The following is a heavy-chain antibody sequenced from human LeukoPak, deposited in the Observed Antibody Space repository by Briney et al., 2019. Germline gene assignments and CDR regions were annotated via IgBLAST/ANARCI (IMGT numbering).Heavy chain of an antibody. Sequence: GESLKIFCKGSGYSFNNYWIGWVRQMPGKGLEWVGIIYPGDSDTRYSPYFQGQVTISADKSISTAYLQWSSLKASDSAMYYCARRYGSGSYYHLDYWGQGTLVTVSS. J-gene: IGHJ4*02. V-gene: IGHV5-51*01. CDR2: IYPGDSDT. CDR1: GYSFNNYW. CDR3: ARRYGSGSYYHLDY. D-gene: IGHD3-10*01.